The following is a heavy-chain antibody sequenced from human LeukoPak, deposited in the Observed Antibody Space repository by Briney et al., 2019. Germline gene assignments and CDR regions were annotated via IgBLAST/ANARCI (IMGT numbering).Heavy chain of an antibody. J-gene: IGHJ4*02. Sequence: SETLSLTCAVYGGSFSGYYWSWIRQPPGKGLEWIGEINHSGSTNYNPSLKSRVTISVDTSKNQFSLKLSSVTAADAAVYYCARGPNYDFWSGYTDWGQGTLVTVSS. CDR2: INHSGST. CDR3: ARGPNYDFWSGYTD. CDR1: GGSFSGYY. D-gene: IGHD3-3*01. V-gene: IGHV4-34*01.